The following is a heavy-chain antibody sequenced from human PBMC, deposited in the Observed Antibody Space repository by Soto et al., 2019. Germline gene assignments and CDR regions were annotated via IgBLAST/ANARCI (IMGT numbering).Heavy chain of an antibody. CDR2: IDPSDSYT. CDR1: GYSFTIYC. D-gene: IGHD6-6*01. J-gene: IGHJ6*02. CDR3: ASQPSSSSPYYYYGMDV. Sequence: GESLKISCKGSGYSFTIYCISWVLQMPWKGLEWMGRIDPSDSYTNYSPSFQGHVTISADKSISTAYLQWSSLKASDTAMYYCASQPSSSSPYYYYGMDVWGQGTTVTVSS. V-gene: IGHV5-10-1*01.